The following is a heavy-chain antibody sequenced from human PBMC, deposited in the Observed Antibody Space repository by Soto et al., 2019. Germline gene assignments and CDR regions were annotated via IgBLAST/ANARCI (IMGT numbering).Heavy chain of an antibody. Sequence: QLQLQESGPGLVKPSETLSLTCTVSGGSISSSGSYWGWIRQPPGKGLEWIGSVYYSGNTYHNPSLKSRVTVSVDTSKNQFSLRLSSVTAADTAVYYCARGSWYIQGYWGQGTLVTVSS. CDR3: ARGSWYIQGY. V-gene: IGHV4-39*01. CDR2: VYYSGNT. D-gene: IGHD6-13*01. J-gene: IGHJ4*02. CDR1: GGSISSSGSY.